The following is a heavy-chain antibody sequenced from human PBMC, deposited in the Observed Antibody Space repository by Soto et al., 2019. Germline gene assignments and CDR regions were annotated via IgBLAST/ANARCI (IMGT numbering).Heavy chain of an antibody. Sequence: ESLKISCKGSGYSFTSYWIGWIRQPPGKGLEWIGYIYYSGSTNYNPSLKSRVTISVDTSKNQFSLKLSSVTAADTAVYYCARVGAIPGHYGMDVWGQGTTVTVSS. CDR3: ARVGAIPGHYGMDV. V-gene: IGHV4-59*01. CDR2: IYYSGST. D-gene: IGHD4-17*01. J-gene: IGHJ6*02. CDR1: GYSFTSYW.